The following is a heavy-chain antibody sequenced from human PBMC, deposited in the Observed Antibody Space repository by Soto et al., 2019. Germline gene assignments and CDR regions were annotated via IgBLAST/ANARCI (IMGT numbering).Heavy chain of an antibody. V-gene: IGHV3-30-3*01. CDR2: ISYDGSNK. CDR1: GFTFSSYA. J-gene: IGHJ6*02. D-gene: IGHD2-2*01. Sequence: QVQLVESGGGVVQPGRSLRLSCAASGFTFSSYAMHWVRQAPGKGLEWVAVISYDGSNKYYADSVKGRFTISRDNSKNTLYLQMNSLRAEDTAVYYCARDREGVVPAASSYYYYCGMDVWGQGTTVTVSS. CDR3: ARDREGVVPAASSYYYYCGMDV.